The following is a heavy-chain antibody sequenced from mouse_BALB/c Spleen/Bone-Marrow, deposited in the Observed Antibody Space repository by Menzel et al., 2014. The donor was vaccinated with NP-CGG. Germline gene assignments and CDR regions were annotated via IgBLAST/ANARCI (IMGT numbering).Heavy chain of an antibody. CDR1: GFAFSSYD. J-gene: IGHJ2*01. D-gene: IGHD1-2*01. Sequence: EVQLVESGGALVKPRGSLKLSCAASGFAFSSYDMSWVRQTPEKRLEWVAYISSGGGSTYYPDTVKGRFTTSRDNAKNSLYLQMSILKSEDTAMYYCARRSAATYYFDYWGQGTTLTVAS. V-gene: IGHV5-12-1*01. CDR2: ISSGGGST. CDR3: ARRSAATYYFDY.